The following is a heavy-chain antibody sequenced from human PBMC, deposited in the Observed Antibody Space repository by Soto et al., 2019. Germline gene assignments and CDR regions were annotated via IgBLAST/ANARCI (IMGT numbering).Heavy chain of an antibody. V-gene: IGHV1-46*03. CDR1: GYSFTSHY. CDR2: IDPTGGIR. D-gene: IGHD1-1*01. J-gene: IGHJ5*02. Sequence: AAGKVCCKASGYSFTSHYMHWGRQAPGQGLEWMGTIDPTGGIRSYAQRFHGRLTMTRDTSTSTVYMELSSLTSEDTAVYYCSRDQSCHDFLWWFDPWGQRTPVTVSS. CDR3: SRDQSCHDFLWWFDP.